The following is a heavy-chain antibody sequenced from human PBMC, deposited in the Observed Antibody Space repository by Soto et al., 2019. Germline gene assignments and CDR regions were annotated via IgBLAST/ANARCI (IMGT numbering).Heavy chain of an antibody. Sequence: QVQLQESGPGLVKPSGTLSLTCAVSGGSISTSNWWSWVRQPPGKGLEWIGEFYHHGSTNYNPSLKSRVTISVAKSKNQFSLKLSSVTAADTAVYYCATLAVAGHFDYWGQGTLVTVSS. CDR2: FYHHGST. D-gene: IGHD6-19*01. V-gene: IGHV4-4*02. CDR1: GGSISTSNW. J-gene: IGHJ4*02. CDR3: ATLAVAGHFDY.